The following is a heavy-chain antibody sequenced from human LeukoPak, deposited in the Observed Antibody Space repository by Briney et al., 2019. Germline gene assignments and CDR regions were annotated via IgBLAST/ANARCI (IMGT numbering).Heavy chain of an antibody. CDR1: GFPLSNYG. CDR2: MWADGSKT. D-gene: IGHD1-26*01. CDR3: ARDADTSAFYWYFDL. Sequence: GGSLRLSCTASGFPLSNYGMHWVRQAPGKGLELVALMWADGSKTSYANSVKGRFTISRDISRNTLYLQMNSLRAEDTALYYCARDADTSAFYWYFDLGGRGTLVTVSS. J-gene: IGHJ2*01. V-gene: IGHV3-33*01.